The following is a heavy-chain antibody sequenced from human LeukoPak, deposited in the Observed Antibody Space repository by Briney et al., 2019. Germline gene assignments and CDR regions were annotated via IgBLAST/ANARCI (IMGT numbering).Heavy chain of an antibody. D-gene: IGHD3-9*01. J-gene: IGHJ4*02. V-gene: IGHV1-2*02. CDR3: ARDANRLRYFDWLLPDY. Sequence: ASVKVSCKASGYTFTGYYMHWVRQAPGQGLEWMGWINPNSGGTNYAQKFQGRATMTRDTSISTAYMELSRLRSDDTAVYYCARDANRLRYFDWLLPDYWGQGTLVTVSS. CDR1: GYTFTGYY. CDR2: INPNSGGT.